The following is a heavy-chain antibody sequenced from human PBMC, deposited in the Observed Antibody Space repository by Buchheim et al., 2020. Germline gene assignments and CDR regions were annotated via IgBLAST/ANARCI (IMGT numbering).Heavy chain of an antibody. Sequence: QVQLVESGGGVVQPGRSLRLSCAASGFTFSSYAMHWVRQAPGKGLEWVAVISYDGSNKYYADSVKGRFTISRDNSKNTLYLQMNSLRAEDTAVYYCARGGAAVAALFQHWGQGTL. V-gene: IGHV3-30*04. J-gene: IGHJ1*01. CDR1: GFTFSSYA. CDR2: ISYDGSNK. D-gene: IGHD6-19*01. CDR3: ARGGAAVAALFQH.